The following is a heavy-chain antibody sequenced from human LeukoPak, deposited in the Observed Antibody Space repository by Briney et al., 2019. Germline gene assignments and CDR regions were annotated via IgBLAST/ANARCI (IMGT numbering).Heavy chain of an antibody. J-gene: IGHJ5*02. CDR3: ARQGYCSSTSCYRGTKWFDP. CDR1: GGSISSYY. CDR2: IHSGST. D-gene: IGHD2-2*02. V-gene: IGHV4-59*08. Sequence: PSETLSLTCTVSGGSISSYYWSWIRQPPGKGLEWLGYIHSGSTNYNPSLKSRVTISVDTSKNQFSLKLSSVTAADTAVYYCARQGYCSSTSCYRGTKWFDPWGQGTLVTVSS.